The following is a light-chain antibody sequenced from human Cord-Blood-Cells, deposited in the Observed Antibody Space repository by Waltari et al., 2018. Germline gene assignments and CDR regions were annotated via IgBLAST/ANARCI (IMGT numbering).Light chain of an antibody. CDR2: EGS. J-gene: IGLJ2*01. V-gene: IGLV2-23*03. Sequence: HSALTQPASVSGSPGQSITIPCTGTSSDVGSYNLVSWYQQHPGKAPKLMIYEGSKRPSGVSNRFSGSKSGNTASLTSSGLQAEDEADYYCCSYAGSSTFVVFGGGTKRT. CDR1: SSDVGSYNL. CDR3: CSYAGSSTFVV.